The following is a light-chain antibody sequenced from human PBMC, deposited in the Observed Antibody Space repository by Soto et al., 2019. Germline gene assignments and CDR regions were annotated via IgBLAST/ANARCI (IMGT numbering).Light chain of an antibody. CDR1: QSVSSN. V-gene: IGKV3-15*01. Sequence: EVRVSQSPAALSVSTGERATLSCRASQSVSSNLAWYQQKPGQAPRLLIYGASTRATGIPARFSGSGSGTEFTLTISSLQSEDFAVYYCQQYNNWPPWTFAQGTKVAIK. CDR2: GAS. J-gene: IGKJ1*01. CDR3: QQYNNWPPWT.